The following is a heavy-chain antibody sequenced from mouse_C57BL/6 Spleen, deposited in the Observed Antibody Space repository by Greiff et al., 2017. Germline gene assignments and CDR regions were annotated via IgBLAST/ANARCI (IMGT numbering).Heavy chain of an antibody. CDR3: AREGPYDGYYGRAMDY. J-gene: IGHJ4*01. D-gene: IGHD2-3*01. Sequence: EVKLQESGPGLVKPSQSLSLTCSVTGYSITSGYYWNWIWQFPGNKLEWMGYISYDGSNNYNPSLKNRISITRDTSKNQFFLKLNSVTTEDTATYYCAREGPYDGYYGRAMDYWGQGTSVTVSS. V-gene: IGHV3-6*01. CDR1: GYSITSGYY. CDR2: ISYDGSN.